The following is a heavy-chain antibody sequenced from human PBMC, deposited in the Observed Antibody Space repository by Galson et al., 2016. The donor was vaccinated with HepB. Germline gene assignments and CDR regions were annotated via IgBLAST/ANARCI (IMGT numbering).Heavy chain of an antibody. D-gene: IGHD4/OR15-4a*01. Sequence: SLRLSCAASGFTFGDYAMSWFRQAPGKGLEWVGFIRSKAYGGTTEYAASVKGRFTISRDDSKSIAYLQMNSLKTEDTAVYSCTRDRVLTAAGYYYGMDVWGQGTTVTVSS. V-gene: IGHV3-49*03. CDR1: GFTFGDYA. CDR2: IRSKAYGGTT. CDR3: TRDRVLTAAGYYYGMDV. J-gene: IGHJ6*02.